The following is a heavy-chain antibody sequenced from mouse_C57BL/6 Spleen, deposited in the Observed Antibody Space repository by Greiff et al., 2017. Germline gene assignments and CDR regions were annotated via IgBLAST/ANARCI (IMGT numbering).Heavy chain of an antibody. D-gene: IGHD1-1*01. V-gene: IGHV1-64*01. CDR3: ASYYYGSSYVGFAY. CDR1: GYTFTSYW. J-gene: IGHJ3*01. CDR2: IHPNSGST. Sequence: QVQLQQSGAELVKPGASVKLSCKASGYTFTSYWMHWVKQRPGQGLEWIGMIHPNSGSTNYNEKFKSKATLTVDKSSSTAYMQLSILTSEDSAVYYCASYYYGSSYVGFAYWGQGTLVTVSA.